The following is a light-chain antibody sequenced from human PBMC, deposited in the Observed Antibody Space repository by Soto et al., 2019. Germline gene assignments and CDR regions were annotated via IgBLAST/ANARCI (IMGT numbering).Light chain of an antibody. CDR1: NIGSKS. J-gene: IGLJ3*02. Sequence: SYELTQPPSVSVAPGKTARITCGGDNIGSKSVHWYQQKPGQAPVLVIYYDSDRPSGIPERVSGSNSGNTATLTISRVEAGDEADYYCQVWDSSSDHRAVFGGGTKLTVL. CDR3: QVWDSSSDHRAV. CDR2: YDS. V-gene: IGLV3-21*04.